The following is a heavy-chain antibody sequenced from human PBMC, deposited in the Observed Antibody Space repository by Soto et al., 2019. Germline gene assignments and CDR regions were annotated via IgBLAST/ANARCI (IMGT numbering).Heavy chain of an antibody. V-gene: IGHV3-48*02. J-gene: IGHJ4*02. CDR2: ITSDTATI. D-gene: IGHD6-19*01. CDR3: ARSVAGHFDY. CDR1: GFTFSDYY. Sequence: GGSLRLSCAASGFTFSDYYMDWVRQAPGKGLEWVSYITSDTATIHYADSVRGRFTISGDNAENSLFLQMNSLRDEDTAAYYCARSVAGHFDYWGQGALVTVSS.